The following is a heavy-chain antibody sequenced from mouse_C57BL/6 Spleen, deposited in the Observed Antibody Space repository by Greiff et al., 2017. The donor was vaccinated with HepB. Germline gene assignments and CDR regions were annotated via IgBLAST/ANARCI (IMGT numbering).Heavy chain of an antibody. V-gene: IGHV1-15*01. J-gene: IGHJ3*01. CDR3: TRGRDDGSTWFAY. CDR2: IDPETGGT. Sequence: VKLVESGAELVRPGASVTLSCKASGYTFTDYEMHWVKQTPVHGLEWIGAIDPETGGTAYNQKFKGKAILTADKSSSTAYMELRSLTSEDSAVYYCTRGRDDGSTWFAYWGQGTLVTVSA. D-gene: IGHD2-3*01. CDR1: GYTFTDYE.